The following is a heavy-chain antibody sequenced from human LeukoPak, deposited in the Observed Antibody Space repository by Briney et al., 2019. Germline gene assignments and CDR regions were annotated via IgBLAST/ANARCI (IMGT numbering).Heavy chain of an antibody. CDR3: ARGRSYYDSSGYYF. CDR2: INHSGST. D-gene: IGHD3-22*01. J-gene: IGHJ3*01. V-gene: IGHV4-34*01. Sequence: SEALSLTCAVYGGSFSGYYWSWIRQPPGKGLEWIGEINHSGSTNYNPSLKSRVTISVDTSKNQFSLKLSSVTAADTAVYYCARGRSYYDSSGYYFWGQGTMVTVSS. CDR1: GGSFSGYY.